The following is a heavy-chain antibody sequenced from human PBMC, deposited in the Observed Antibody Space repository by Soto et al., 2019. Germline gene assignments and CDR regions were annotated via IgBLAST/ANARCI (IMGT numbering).Heavy chain of an antibody. CDR1: GGSISGGGYS. CDR3: ARGYCSGGSCRRNWFDP. J-gene: IGHJ5*02. CDR2: IYHSGST. D-gene: IGHD2-15*01. Sequence: RSRTCAVSGGSISGGGYSWSWLRQPPGKGLEWIGYIYHSGSTYYNPSLQSRVTISVDRSKNQFSLKLSSVTAADTAVYYCARGYCSGGSCRRNWFDPWVHGTLVTVSS. V-gene: IGHV4-30-2*01.